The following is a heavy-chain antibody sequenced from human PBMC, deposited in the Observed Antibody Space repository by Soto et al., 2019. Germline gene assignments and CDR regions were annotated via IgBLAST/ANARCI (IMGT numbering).Heavy chain of an antibody. CDR1: GFTFSSYA. J-gene: IGHJ1*01. V-gene: IGHV3-30-3*02. CDR2: ISNDGANT. Sequence: QVHLVESGGDMVEPGRSLRLTCATSGFTFSSYALHWVRQAPGRGLEWVALISNDGANTYYTDSVKGRFYVSRDKSSKTLFLHMTSQTPDDTAVYYGARGLRFLEHWGQGTVVTVSS. CDR3: ARGLRFLEH. D-gene: IGHD3-3*01.